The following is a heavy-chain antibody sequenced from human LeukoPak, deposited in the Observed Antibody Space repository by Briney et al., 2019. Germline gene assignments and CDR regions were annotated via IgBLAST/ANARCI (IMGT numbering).Heavy chain of an antibody. CDR1: GFTFSSYS. J-gene: IGHJ4*02. CDR2: ISSSSSTI. V-gene: IGHV3-48*01. D-gene: IGHD2-21*01. Sequence: PGGSLRLSCAASGFTFSSYSMNWVRQAPGKGLEWVSSISSSSSTIYYADSVKGRFTISRDNAKNSLYLQMNSLRAEDTAVYYCASRGDSSHFDYWGQGTLVTVSS. CDR3: ASRGDSSHFDY.